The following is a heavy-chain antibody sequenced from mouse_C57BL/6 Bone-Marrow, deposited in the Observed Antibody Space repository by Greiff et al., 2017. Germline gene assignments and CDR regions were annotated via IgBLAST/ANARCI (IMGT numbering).Heavy chain of an antibody. CDR2: IRSKSNNYAT. D-gene: IGHD1-1*01. J-gene: IGHJ4*01. V-gene: IGHV10-1*01. CDR3: VRRGMYYYCSSYFSYAMDY. CDR1: GFSFNTYA. Sequence: EVQLVESGGGLVQPKGSLKLSCAASGFSFNTYAMNWVRQAPGTGLEWVARIRSKSNNYATYYAGSVKDRFTISRDDSETMLYLQMNNVKTEDTAMYYCVRRGMYYYCSSYFSYAMDYWGQGTSVTVSS.